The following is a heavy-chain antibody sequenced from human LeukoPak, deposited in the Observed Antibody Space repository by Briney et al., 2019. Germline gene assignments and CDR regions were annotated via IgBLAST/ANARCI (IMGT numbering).Heavy chain of an antibody. CDR1: GGSISSGGYS. CDR3: ARGGNYGDYLEFDY. V-gene: IGHV4-30-2*01. D-gene: IGHD4-17*01. Sequence: SETLSLTCAVSGGSISSGGYSWSWIRQPPGKGLEWIGYIYHSGSTYYNPSLKSRVTISVDTSKNQFSLKLSSVTAADTAVYYCARGGNYGDYLEFDYWGQETLVTVSS. CDR2: IYHSGST. J-gene: IGHJ4*02.